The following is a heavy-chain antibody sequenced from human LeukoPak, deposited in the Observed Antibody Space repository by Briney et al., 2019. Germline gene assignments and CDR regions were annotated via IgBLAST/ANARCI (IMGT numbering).Heavy chain of an antibody. CDR1: GFTFSSYE. J-gene: IGHJ2*01. D-gene: IGHD1-7*01. V-gene: IGHV3-48*03. Sequence: GGSLRLSCAASGFTFSSYEMNWVRQAPGKGLEWVSYISSSGSTIYYADSVKGRFTISRDNAKNSLYLQMNSLRAEDTAVYYVARGDVVRKQNYYFAYGGRGPLSPVPS. CDR2: ISSSGSTI. CDR3: ARGDVVRKQNYYFAY.